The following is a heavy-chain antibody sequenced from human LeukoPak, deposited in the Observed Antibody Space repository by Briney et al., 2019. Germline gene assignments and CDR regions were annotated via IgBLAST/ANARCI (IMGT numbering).Heavy chain of an antibody. CDR1: GFTFSSYS. Sequence: PGGSLRLSCAAAGFTFSSYSMNWVRQAPGKGLEWVSSISSSSSYIYYADSVKGRFTISRDNAKNSLYLQMNSLRAEDTAVYYCAREERGYHLILRKEQYYYMDVWGKGTTVTVSS. V-gene: IGHV3-21*01. D-gene: IGHD5-12*01. J-gene: IGHJ6*03. CDR3: AREERGYHLILRKEQYYYMDV. CDR2: ISSSSSYI.